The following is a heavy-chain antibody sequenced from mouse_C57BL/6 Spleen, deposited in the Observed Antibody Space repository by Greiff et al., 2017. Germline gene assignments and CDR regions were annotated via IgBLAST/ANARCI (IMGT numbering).Heavy chain of an antibody. CDR2: IDPETGGT. CDR1: GYTFTDYE. CDR3: TRYDGFAY. V-gene: IGHV1-15*01. D-gene: IGHD2-12*01. Sequence: VQLKESGAELVRPGASVTLSCKASGYTFTDYEMHWVKQTPVHGLEWIGAIDPETGGTAYNQKFKGKAILTADKSSSTAYMELRSLTSEDSAVYYCTRYDGFAYWGQGTLVTVSA. J-gene: IGHJ3*01.